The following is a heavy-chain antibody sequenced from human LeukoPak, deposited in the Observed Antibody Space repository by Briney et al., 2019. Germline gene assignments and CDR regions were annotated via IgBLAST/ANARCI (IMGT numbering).Heavy chain of an antibody. D-gene: IGHD1-26*01. CDR2: IYSGGST. Sequence: GRSLRLSCAASGFTVSSNYMSWVRQAPGKGLEWVSVIYSGGSTYYADSVKGRLTISRDNSKNTLYLQMNSLRAEDTAVYYCARSGGSYSVPRTDAFDIWGPGTMVTVSS. V-gene: IGHV3-66*01. CDR1: GFTVSSNY. CDR3: ARSGGSYSVPRTDAFDI. J-gene: IGHJ3*02.